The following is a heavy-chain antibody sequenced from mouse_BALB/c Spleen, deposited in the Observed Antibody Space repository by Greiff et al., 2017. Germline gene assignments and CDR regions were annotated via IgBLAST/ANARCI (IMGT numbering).Heavy chain of an antibody. CDR2: IYPGDGDT. D-gene: IGHD2-3*01. J-gene: IGHJ2*01. Sequence: VKLQESGAELVRPGSSVKISCKASGYAFSSYWMNWVKQRPGQGLEWIGQIYPGDGDTNYNGKFKGKATLTADKSSSTAYMQLSSLTSEDSAVYFCARRIYDGYYFDYWGQGTTLTVSS. CDR1: GYAFSSYW. CDR3: ARRIYDGYYFDY. V-gene: IGHV1-80*01.